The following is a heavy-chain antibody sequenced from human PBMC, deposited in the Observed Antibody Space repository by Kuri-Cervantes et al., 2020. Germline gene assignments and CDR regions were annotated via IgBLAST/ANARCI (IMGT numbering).Heavy chain of an antibody. J-gene: IGHJ4*02. Sequence: SETLSLTCSVSGGSIRSSTYYWGWIRQSPGKGLEWIGSIFHSGNTYSNPSLESRISMSVDTSKNQFSLRLTSVTAADTAVYYCSSLSSGEGYSPDWPPDYWGRGTLVTVSS. CDR2: IFHSGNT. CDR3: SSLSSGEGYSPDWPPDY. D-gene: IGHD2-2*02. V-gene: IGHV4-39*07. CDR1: GGSIRSSTYY.